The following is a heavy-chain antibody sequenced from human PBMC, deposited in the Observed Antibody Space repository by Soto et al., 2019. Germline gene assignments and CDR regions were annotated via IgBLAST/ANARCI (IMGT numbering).Heavy chain of an antibody. J-gene: IGHJ4*02. CDR2: INAGNGYT. CDR1: GYSFPNFA. CDR3: ARRVGDGQFDY. D-gene: IGHD1-26*01. V-gene: IGHV1-3*01. Sequence: ASVKVSCKASGYSFPNFALHWVRQAPGQRLEWMGWINAGNGYTKNSQKFQGRVTITRDTSASTAYMELSSLRSEDTAVYYCARRVGDGQFDYWGQGTLVTVSS.